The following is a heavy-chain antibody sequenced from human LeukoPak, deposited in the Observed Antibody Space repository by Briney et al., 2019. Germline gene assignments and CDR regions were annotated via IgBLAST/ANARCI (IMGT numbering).Heavy chain of an antibody. CDR2: IYYSGST. J-gene: IGHJ4*02. CDR3: ARGSFPRYYDSSGPLDY. D-gene: IGHD3-22*01. CDR1: GGSISSSSYY. V-gene: IGHV4-39*01. Sequence: SETLSLTCTVSGGSISSSSYYWGWIRQPPGKGLEWIGSIYYSGSTYYNPSLKSRVTISVDTSKNQFSLKLSSVTAADTAVYYCARGSFPRYYDSSGPLDYWGQGTLVTVSS.